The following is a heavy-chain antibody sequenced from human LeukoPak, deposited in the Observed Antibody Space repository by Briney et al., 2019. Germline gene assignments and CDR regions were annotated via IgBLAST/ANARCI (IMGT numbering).Heavy chain of an antibody. CDR1: GFTFSSYE. CDR2: ISSSGSTI. CDR3: AKGSISSGSYYFDY. J-gene: IGHJ4*02. Sequence: GGSLRLSCAASGFTFSSYEMNWVRQAPGKGLEWVSYISSSGSTIYYADSVKGRFTISRDNAKNSLYLQMNSLRAEDTAVYYCAKGSISSGSYYFDYWGQGTLVTVSS. D-gene: IGHD6-19*01. V-gene: IGHV3-48*03.